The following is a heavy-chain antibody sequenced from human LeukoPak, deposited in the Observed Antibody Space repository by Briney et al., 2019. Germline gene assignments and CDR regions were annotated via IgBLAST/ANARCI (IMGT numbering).Heavy chain of an antibody. D-gene: IGHD1-26*01. Sequence: GGSLRLSCAASGFTFSNYAMSWVRQAPGKGLEWVSAISGSGGSTYYADSVKGRFTISRDNSKNTLYLQMNSLRAEDTAVYYCAKVVVGAIYYFDYWGQGTLVTVSS. CDR3: AKVVVGAIYYFDY. V-gene: IGHV3-23*01. CDR1: GFTFSNYA. J-gene: IGHJ4*02. CDR2: ISGSGGST.